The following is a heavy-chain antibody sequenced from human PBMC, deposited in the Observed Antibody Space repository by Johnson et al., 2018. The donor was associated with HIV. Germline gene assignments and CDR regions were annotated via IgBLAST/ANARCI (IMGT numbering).Heavy chain of an antibody. Sequence: QVQLVESGGGVVQPGRSLRLSCAASGYTFSSYAMHWVRQAPGKGLEWVAVISYDSNNKYYADLVKGRFTISRDNAKNSLYLQMNSLRAEDTAGYYCAKDPVGATWAFDIWGQGTMVTVSS. CDR3: AKDPVGATWAFDI. CDR2: ISYDSNNK. D-gene: IGHD1-26*01. V-gene: IGHV3-30-3*01. J-gene: IGHJ3*02. CDR1: GYTFSSYA.